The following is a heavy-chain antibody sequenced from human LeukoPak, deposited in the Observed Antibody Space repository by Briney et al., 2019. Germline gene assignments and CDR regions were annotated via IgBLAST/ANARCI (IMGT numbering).Heavy chain of an antibody. J-gene: IGHJ5*02. V-gene: IGHV4-59*12. CDR1: GGSISSYY. D-gene: IGHD3-9*01. CDR3: ARGGYDILTGYRFDP. CDR2: IYYSGST. Sequence: SETLSLTCTVSGGSISSYYWSWIRQPPGKGLEWIGYIYYSGSTNYNPSLKSRVTISVDTSKNQFSLKLSSVTAADTAVYYCARGGYDILTGYRFDPWGQGTLVTVSS.